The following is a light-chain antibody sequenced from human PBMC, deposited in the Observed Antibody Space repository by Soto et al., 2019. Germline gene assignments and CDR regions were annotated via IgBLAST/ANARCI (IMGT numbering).Light chain of an antibody. J-gene: IGLJ1*01. CDR3: SSYGGSNNFV. V-gene: IGLV2-8*01. CDR1: SSDVGGYNF. CDR2: EVT. Sequence: QSALTQPPSASGSPGQSVTISCTGTSSDVGGYNFVSWYQQYPGKAPKLIIYEVTKRPSGVPDRFSGSKSGNTASLTVSGLQTDDEADYYCSSYGGSNNFVFGTGTKVTV.